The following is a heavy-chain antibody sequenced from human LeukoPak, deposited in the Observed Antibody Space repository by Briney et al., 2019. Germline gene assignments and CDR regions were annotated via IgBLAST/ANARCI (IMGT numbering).Heavy chain of an antibody. CDR3: VSYYYDSSGPHWFDP. Sequence: GASVKVSCKASGGTFSSYAISWVRQAPGQGLEWMGGIIPIFGTANYAQKFQGRVTITADESTSTAYMELSSLRSEDTAVCYCVSYYYDSSGPHWFDPWGQGTLVTVSS. D-gene: IGHD3-22*01. CDR2: IIPIFGTA. V-gene: IGHV1-69*13. J-gene: IGHJ5*02. CDR1: GGTFSSYA.